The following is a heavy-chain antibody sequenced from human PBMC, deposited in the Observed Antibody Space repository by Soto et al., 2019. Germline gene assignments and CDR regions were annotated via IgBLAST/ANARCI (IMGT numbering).Heavy chain of an antibody. CDR2: IYYSGST. D-gene: IGHD5-18*01. Sequence: SETLSLTCPVSGGSVSSRAYYWGWIRQPPGKGLEWIGNIYYSGSTSYNPSLKSRVTMSVDTSKNQFSLKLTSVTAADTAVYYCARQNPLSGYGYGLGGYSFDSWGQGTLVTVSS. V-gene: IGHV4-39*01. J-gene: IGHJ4*02. CDR1: GGSVSSRAYY. CDR3: ARQNPLSGYGYGLGGYSFDS.